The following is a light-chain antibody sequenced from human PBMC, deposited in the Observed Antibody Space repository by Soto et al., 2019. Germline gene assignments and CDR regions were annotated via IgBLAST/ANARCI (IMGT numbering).Light chain of an antibody. CDR2: DVS. CDR3: SSYISSSTLNV. V-gene: IGLV2-14*01. Sequence: SALAQPPPLSGSPGQSITLSCPGTSRDVGGYNYVSWYQQHPGKAPKLMIYDVSKRPSGVSNRFSGSKSGNTASLTISGLQAEDEADYYCSSYISSSTLNVFGTG. J-gene: IGLJ1*01. CDR1: SRDVGGYNY.